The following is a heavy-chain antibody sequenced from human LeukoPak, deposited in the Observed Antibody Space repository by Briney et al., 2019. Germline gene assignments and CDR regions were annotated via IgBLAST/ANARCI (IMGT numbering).Heavy chain of an antibody. D-gene: IGHD5-24*01. CDR2: INHSGST. Sequence: SETLSLTCAVYGGSFSGYYWSWIRQPPGKGLEWIGEINHSGSTNYNPSLKSRVTISVDTSKNQFSLKLSSVTAADTAVYYCARDLGSRDGYNPPNLFDNWGQGTLVTVSS. V-gene: IGHV4-34*01. J-gene: IGHJ4*02. CDR3: ARDLGSRDGYNPPNLFDN. CDR1: GGSFSGYY.